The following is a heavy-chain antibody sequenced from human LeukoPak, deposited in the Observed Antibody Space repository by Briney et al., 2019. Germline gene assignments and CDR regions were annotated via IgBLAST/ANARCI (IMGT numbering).Heavy chain of an antibody. CDR1: GGSISSSRYY. Sequence: SETLSLTCTVSGGSISSSRYYWGWIRQPPGKGLEWIGSIYYSGSTYYNPSLKSRVTISVDMSKNQFSVKLSSVTAADTAVYYCARAVAGNSWFDPWGQGTLVTVSS. J-gene: IGHJ5*02. CDR3: ARAVAGNSWFDP. V-gene: IGHV4-39*01. D-gene: IGHD6-19*01. CDR2: IYYSGST.